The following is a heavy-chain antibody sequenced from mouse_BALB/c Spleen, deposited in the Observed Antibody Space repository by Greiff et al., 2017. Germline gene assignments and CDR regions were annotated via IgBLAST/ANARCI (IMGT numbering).Heavy chain of an antibody. CDR3: ARDANYGSSLRFAY. Sequence: EVHLVESGGGLVKPGGSLKLSCAASGFTFSDYYMYWVRQTPEKRLEWVATISDGGSYTYYPDSVKGRFTISRDNAKNNLYLQMSSLKSEDTAMYYCARDANYGSSLRFAYWGQGTLVTVSA. J-gene: IGHJ3*01. D-gene: IGHD1-1*01. CDR1: GFTFSDYY. CDR2: ISDGGSYT. V-gene: IGHV5-4*02.